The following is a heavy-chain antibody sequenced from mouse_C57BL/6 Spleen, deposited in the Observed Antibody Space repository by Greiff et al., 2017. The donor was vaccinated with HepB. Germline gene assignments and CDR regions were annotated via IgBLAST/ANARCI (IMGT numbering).Heavy chain of an antibody. CDR3: ARSISPCTTGFDY. CDR2: INPGSGGT. D-gene: IGHD1-1*01. CDR1: GYAFTNYL. V-gene: IGHV1-54*01. J-gene: IGHJ2*01. Sequence: VQLQQSGAELVRPGTSVKVSCKASGYAFTNYLIEWVKQRPGQGLEWIGVINPGSGGTNYNEKFKGKATLTADKSSSTAYMQLSSLTSEDSAVYFCARSISPCTTGFDYWGQGTTLTVAS.